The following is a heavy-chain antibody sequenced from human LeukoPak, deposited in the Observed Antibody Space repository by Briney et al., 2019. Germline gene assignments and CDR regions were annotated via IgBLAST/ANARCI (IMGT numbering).Heavy chain of an antibody. Sequence: SETLSLTCAVYGGSLSGFYWSWIRQSPGKGLEWIGEINQSGSTNYNPSLKSRVTISVDTSKNQFSLKLRSVTAADTAVYYCAREGLNMVRGVIPKEAWGWFDPWGQGTLVTVSS. CDR2: INQSGST. CDR1: GGSLSGFY. D-gene: IGHD3-10*01. V-gene: IGHV4-34*01. J-gene: IGHJ5*02. CDR3: AREGLNMVRGVIPKEAWGWFDP.